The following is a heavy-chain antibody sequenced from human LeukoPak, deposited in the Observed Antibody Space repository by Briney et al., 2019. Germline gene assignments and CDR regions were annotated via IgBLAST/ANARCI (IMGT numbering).Heavy chain of an antibody. V-gene: IGHV3-23*01. D-gene: IGHD4-17*01. CDR3: GRDPNGDYVGAFEF. CDR1: GFNFRSYA. J-gene: IGHJ3*01. CDR2: IGGSGTYA. Sequence: PGGSLRVSCVASGFNFRSYAMTWVRLTPGKGLEGVASIGGSGTYARYADSVRGRFPVYRHNSKDTLYLQMDSLRAEDTAFYYCGRDPNGDYVGAFEFWGRGTLVSVSS.